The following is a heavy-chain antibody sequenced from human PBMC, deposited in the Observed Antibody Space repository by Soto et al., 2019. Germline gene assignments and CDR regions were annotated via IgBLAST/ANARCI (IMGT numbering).Heavy chain of an antibody. CDR1: GFTFDDDA. V-gene: IGHV3-9*01. CDR3: AKESGGGVGLFDF. J-gene: IGHJ4*02. Sequence: ELQLVESGGGLVQPGRSLRLSCTSSGFTFDDDAMHWVRQAPGKCLEWVSGISWNSGSIGYADSVRGRFTISRDNAKNSLSLKKSSLGGEDTALYCCAKESGGGVGLFDFWGQGTLVTVSS. D-gene: IGHD3-16*01. CDR2: ISWNSGSI.